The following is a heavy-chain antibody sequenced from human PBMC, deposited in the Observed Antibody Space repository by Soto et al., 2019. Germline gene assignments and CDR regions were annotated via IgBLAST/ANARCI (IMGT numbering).Heavy chain of an antibody. CDR3: ASFPGIAVAGSKKNRDY. Sequence: PSETLSLTCAVYGGSFSGYYWSWIRQPPGKGLEWIGEINHSGSTNYNPSLKSRVTISVDTSKNQFSLKLSSVAAADTAVYYCASFPGIAVAGSKKNRDYWGQGTLVTVSS. V-gene: IGHV4-34*01. D-gene: IGHD6-19*01. J-gene: IGHJ4*02. CDR2: INHSGST. CDR1: GGSFSGYY.